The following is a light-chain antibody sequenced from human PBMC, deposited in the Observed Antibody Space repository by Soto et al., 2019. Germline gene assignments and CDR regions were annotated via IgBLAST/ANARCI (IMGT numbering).Light chain of an antibody. V-gene: IGLV1-47*01. CDR2: RNN. J-gene: IGLJ3*02. CDR3: AAWDDSLSAWV. Sequence: QSVLTQPPSASGTPGQRVTLSCSGSSSNIGTNYVYWYQQIPGTAPKLLIYRNNQRPSGVPDRFSGSQSGTSASLAISGVRSEDEADYYCAAWDDSLSAWVFGGGTKLTVL. CDR1: SSNIGTNY.